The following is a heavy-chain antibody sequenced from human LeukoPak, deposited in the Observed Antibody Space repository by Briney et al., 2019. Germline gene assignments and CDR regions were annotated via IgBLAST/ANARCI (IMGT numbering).Heavy chain of an antibody. Sequence: GGSLRLSCSASGFTFTTYAMSWVRQAPGKGLEWVSGIGGRGDSTYYADSVKGRFTISRDNSKNTLYLQMNNLRVEDTGVFYCAKGPSSFFYDSSGYYDLTFDYWGQGTLVTVSS. D-gene: IGHD3-22*01. J-gene: IGHJ4*02. CDR3: AKGPSSFFYDSSGYYDLTFDY. CDR1: GFTFTTYA. V-gene: IGHV3-23*01. CDR2: IGGRGDST.